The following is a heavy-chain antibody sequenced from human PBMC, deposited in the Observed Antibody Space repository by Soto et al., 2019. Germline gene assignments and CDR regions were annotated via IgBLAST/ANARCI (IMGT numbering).Heavy chain of an antibody. V-gene: IGHV4-30-2*01. J-gene: IGHJ4*02. D-gene: IGHD3-10*01. Sequence: PSETLSLTCTVSGASITYGAYSWSWIRQTPGKGLEWIGYINHLETTFYNPSFESRLTLSIDRTKNQFSLNLKSMSAADRAVYFCARGGGFDSFDYWGKGIRVTVSS. CDR1: GASITYGAYS. CDR2: INHLETT. CDR3: ARGGGFDSFDY.